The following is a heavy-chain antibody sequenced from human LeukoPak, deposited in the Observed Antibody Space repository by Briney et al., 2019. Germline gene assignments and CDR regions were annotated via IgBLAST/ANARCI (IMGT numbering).Heavy chain of an antibody. CDR2: INPNSGGT. CDR1: GYTFTGYY. J-gene: IGHJ4*02. CDR3: ARDPHYYDSSGFDY. V-gene: IGHV1-2*06. Sequence: ASVKVSCKASGYTFTGYYMHWVRQAPGQGLEWVGRINPNSGGTNYAQKFQGRVTMTRDTSISTAYMELSRLRSDDTAVYYCARDPHYYDSSGFDYWGQGTLVTVSS. D-gene: IGHD3-22*01.